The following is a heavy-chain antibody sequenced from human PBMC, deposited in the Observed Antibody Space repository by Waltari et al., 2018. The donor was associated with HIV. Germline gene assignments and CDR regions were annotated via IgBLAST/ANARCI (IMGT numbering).Heavy chain of an antibody. CDR2: ISGYNGDT. D-gene: IGHD3-22*01. J-gene: IGHJ4*02. Sequence: VHLVQSGAELRKPGASVTVSCKASGYNFTNYGITWGRQAPGQGLEWMGWISGYNGDTKYAQKVRGRVTMTTDTSTSTAYLEMGSLRFDDTAVYYCARDHYYGSSGYYSDYWGQGTMVTVSS. V-gene: IGHV1-18*01. CDR1: GYNFTNYG. CDR3: ARDHYYGSSGYYSDY.